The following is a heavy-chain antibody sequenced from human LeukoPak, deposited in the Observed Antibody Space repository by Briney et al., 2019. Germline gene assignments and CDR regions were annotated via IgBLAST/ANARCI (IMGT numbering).Heavy chain of an antibody. Sequence: ASVKGSCKASGYTFSTYGISWVRQAPGQGLEWMGWISAYNGHTNYAQKFQGRVTMTTDTSTSTAYMELTSLTSDDTAVYYCARDKDLGAVAGTFDYWGQGTLVTVSS. J-gene: IGHJ4*02. D-gene: IGHD6-19*01. CDR3: ARDKDLGAVAGTFDY. CDR1: GYTFSTYG. V-gene: IGHV1-18*01. CDR2: ISAYNGHT.